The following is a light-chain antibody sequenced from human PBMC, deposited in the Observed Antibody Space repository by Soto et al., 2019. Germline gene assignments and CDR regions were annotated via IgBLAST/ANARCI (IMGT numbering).Light chain of an antibody. CDR2: SNN. V-gene: IGLV1-44*01. CDR3: AAWDATLNGVV. Sequence: QSVLTQPPSASGTPGQRVTISCSGGSSNIGSNTVNWYQQLPGTAPNLLIYSNNQRPSGVPDRFSGSKSGTSASLAISGLQSEDEADYYCAAWDATLNGVVFGGGTKLTVL. CDR1: SSNIGSNT. J-gene: IGLJ2*01.